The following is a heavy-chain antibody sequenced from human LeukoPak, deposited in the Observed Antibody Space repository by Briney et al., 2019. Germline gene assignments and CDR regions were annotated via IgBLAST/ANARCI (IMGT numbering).Heavy chain of an antibody. Sequence: PGGSLRLSCAASGFAFSSYAMHWVRQGPGKGLEWVALISYDGGSKYYADSVKGRITISRDNSKNTLHLQMNSLRAEDTAVYYCARASGPFDFWGQGTLVTVSS. CDR1: GFAFSSYA. CDR3: ARASGPFDF. D-gene: IGHD3-10*01. V-gene: IGHV3-30-3*01. J-gene: IGHJ4*02. CDR2: ISYDGGSK.